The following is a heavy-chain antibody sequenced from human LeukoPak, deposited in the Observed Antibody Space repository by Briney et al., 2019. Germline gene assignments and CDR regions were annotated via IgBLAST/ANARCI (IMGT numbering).Heavy chain of an antibody. Sequence: ASVKVSCKGSGYTFTSYDINWVRQATGQGLEWMGWMYPNSGNTGYAQKLQGRVTMTEDTSTDTAYMELSSLRSEDTAVYYCATATKTYDSSGYFFDYWGQGALVTVSS. CDR2: MYPNSGNT. CDR1: GYTFTSYD. D-gene: IGHD3-22*01. J-gene: IGHJ4*02. CDR3: ATATKTYDSSGYFFDY. V-gene: IGHV1-8*01.